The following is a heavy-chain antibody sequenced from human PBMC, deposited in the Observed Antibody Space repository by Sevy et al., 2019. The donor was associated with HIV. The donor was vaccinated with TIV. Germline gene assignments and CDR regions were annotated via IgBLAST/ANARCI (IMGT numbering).Heavy chain of an antibody. V-gene: IGHV3-48*01. CDR2: ISSSSSSI. CDR1: GFTFSSYS. D-gene: IGHD4-17*01. Sequence: GGSLRLSCAASGFTFSSYSMHWVRQAPGKGLEWVSYISSSSSSIFYADSVKGRFTISRDNAKKSLYLQMNSLTAEDTAVYYCARDEQTYGDYDYFDYWGQGTLSPSPQ. CDR3: ARDEQTYGDYDYFDY. J-gene: IGHJ4*02.